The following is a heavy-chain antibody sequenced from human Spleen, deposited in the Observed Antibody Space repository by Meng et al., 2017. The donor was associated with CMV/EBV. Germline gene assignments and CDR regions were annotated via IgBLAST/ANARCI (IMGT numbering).Heavy chain of an antibody. J-gene: IGHJ4*02. CDR1: GGSIGSGGYY. CDR2: IYYSGST. Sequence: VCGGSIGSGGYYWRWFRQHPGKGLEWIGYIYYSGSTYYNPSLKSRVTISVDTSKNQFSLKLSSVTAADTAVYYCARRVRSGYNFDYWGQGTLVTVSS. CDR3: ARRVRSGYNFDY. V-gene: IGHV4-31*02. D-gene: IGHD3-22*01.